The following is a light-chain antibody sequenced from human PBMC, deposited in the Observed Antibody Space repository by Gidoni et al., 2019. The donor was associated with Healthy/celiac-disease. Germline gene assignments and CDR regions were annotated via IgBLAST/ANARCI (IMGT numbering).Light chain of an antibody. CDR3: QQYGSSTIT. CDR1: QSVSSSD. CDR2: GAS. J-gene: IGKJ5*01. Sequence: EIVLTQSPGTLSLSPGDRATLSCRASQSVSSSDVAWYQQQPGQAPRLLIYGASSRATGIPDRFSGSGSGTDFTLTSSRLEPEDCAVYYCQQYGSSTITFGQGTRLEIK. V-gene: IGKV3-20*01.